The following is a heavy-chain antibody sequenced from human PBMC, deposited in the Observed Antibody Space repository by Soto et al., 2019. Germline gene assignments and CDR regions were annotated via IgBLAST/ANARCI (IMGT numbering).Heavy chain of an antibody. J-gene: IGHJ4*02. CDR1: GASITSTTYF. V-gene: IGHV4-39*01. CDR3: AKNLPRTGRFDY. Sequence: PSETLSLTCTLSGASITSTTYFWAWIRKPPGKGLEWVCSIYYSGKTHYNPSLKSRVTISVDRSKNQFSLQMSSVTAADTAVYYCAKNLPRTGRFDYWGQGSLVTVSS. CDR2: IYYSGKT.